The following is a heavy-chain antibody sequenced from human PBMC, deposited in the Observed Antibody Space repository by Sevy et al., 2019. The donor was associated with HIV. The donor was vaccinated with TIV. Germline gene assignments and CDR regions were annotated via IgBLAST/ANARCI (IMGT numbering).Heavy chain of an antibody. J-gene: IGHJ4*02. Sequence: GGSLRLSCAASGFTFTDYYMSWIRQAPGKGLEWLSYISSSGDTIQYADSVKARFTISRDNAKNSLSLQVNSLRAEDTAVYYCARESRTRFTDCWGQGTLVTVSS. D-gene: IGHD2-2*01. CDR3: ARESRTRFTDC. CDR1: GFTFTDYY. V-gene: IGHV3-11*01. CDR2: ISSSGDTI.